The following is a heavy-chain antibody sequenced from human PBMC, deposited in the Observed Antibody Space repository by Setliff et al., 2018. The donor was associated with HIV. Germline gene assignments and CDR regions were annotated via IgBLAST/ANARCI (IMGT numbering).Heavy chain of an antibody. Sequence: SETLSLTCTVSGGSISSGSYYWNWTRQPAGKGLEWIGRIFTSGSTNYNPSLKSRVTISVDTSKKQFSLKLSSVTVADTAVYYCAREAGSGSYYSRVYYMDVWGKGTTVTVSS. CDR3: AREAGSGSYYSRVYYMDV. V-gene: IGHV4-61*02. CDR1: GGSISSGSYY. D-gene: IGHD3-10*01. CDR2: IFTSGST. J-gene: IGHJ6*03.